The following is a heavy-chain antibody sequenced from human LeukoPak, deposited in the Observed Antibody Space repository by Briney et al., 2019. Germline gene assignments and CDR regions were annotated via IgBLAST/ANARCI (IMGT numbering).Heavy chain of an antibody. Sequence: PGGSLRLSCAASGFTFSSYGMHWVRQAPGKGLEWVAFIRYDGSNKYYADSVKGRFTISRDNSKNTLYLQMNSLRAEDTAVYYCAKDKVYSSSWHIDYWGQGTLVTVSS. CDR2: IRYDGSNK. CDR1: GFTFSSYG. D-gene: IGHD6-13*01. V-gene: IGHV3-30*02. J-gene: IGHJ4*02. CDR3: AKDKVYSSSWHIDY.